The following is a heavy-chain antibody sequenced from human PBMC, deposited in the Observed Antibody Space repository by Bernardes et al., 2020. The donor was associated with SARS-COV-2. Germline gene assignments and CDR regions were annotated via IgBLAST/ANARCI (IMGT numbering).Heavy chain of an antibody. Sequence: SETLSLTCTVSGGSISSGSYYWSWIRQPAGKGLEWIGHIYTSGSTNYNPSLKSRVTISVDTSKNQFSLNLTSVTAADTAVYYCARAPNPRGTFLAFDIWGRGTMVTVSS. CDR2: IYTSGST. CDR1: GGSISSGSYY. V-gene: IGHV4-61*09. CDR3: ARAPNPRGTFLAFDI. D-gene: IGHD3-16*01. J-gene: IGHJ3*02.